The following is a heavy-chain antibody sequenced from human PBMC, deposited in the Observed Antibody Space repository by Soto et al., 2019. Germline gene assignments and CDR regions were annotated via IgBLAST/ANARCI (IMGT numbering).Heavy chain of an antibody. V-gene: IGHV1-69*13. J-gene: IGHJ4*02. CDR3: ARVGPAHYYDSSGHKYFDY. CDR2: IIPIFGTA. CDR1: GDTFSSYA. D-gene: IGHD3-22*01. Sequence: SVKVSCKASGDTFSSYAINWVRQAPGQGLEWMGGIIPIFGTANYAQKFKGRVTITAGESTSTVYMELSSLRSEDTAVYYCARVGPAHYYDSSGHKYFDYWGQGTLVTVSS.